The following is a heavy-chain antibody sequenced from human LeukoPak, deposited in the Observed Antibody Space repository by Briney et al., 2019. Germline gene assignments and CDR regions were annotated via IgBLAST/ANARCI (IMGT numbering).Heavy chain of an antibody. CDR2: IYTSGST. CDR1: GGSISSYY. Sequence: PSETRSLTCTVSGGSISSYYWSWIRQPAGKGLEWIGRIYTSGSTNYNPSLKSRVTMSVDTSKNQFSLKLSSVTAADTAVYYCARESYYGSGSHPTYYYWGQGTLVTVSS. D-gene: IGHD3-10*01. CDR3: ARESYYGSGSHPTYYY. J-gene: IGHJ4*02. V-gene: IGHV4-4*07.